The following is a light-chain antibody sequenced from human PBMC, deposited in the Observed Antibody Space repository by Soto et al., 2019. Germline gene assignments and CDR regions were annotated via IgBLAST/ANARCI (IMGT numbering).Light chain of an antibody. J-gene: IGKJ1*01. Sequence: DIQMTQSPSTLSGNIGDRVTITCRASQTISSWLAWYQQKPGKAPKLLIYKASTLKSGVPSRFSGSGSGTEFTLTIGSLQPDDFATYYCQHYNSYSEAFGQGTKVDIK. CDR3: QHYNSYSEA. CDR1: QTISSW. CDR2: KAS. V-gene: IGKV1-5*03.